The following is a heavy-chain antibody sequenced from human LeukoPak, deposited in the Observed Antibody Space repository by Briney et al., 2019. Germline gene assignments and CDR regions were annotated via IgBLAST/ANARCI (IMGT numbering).Heavy chain of an antibody. CDR2: TSSSDAGK. J-gene: IGHJ3*02. V-gene: IGHV3-23*01. CDR1: GFSLSSYA. Sequence: GGSLRLSCTVSGFSLSSYALSWVRRAPGKGLEWVSATSSSDAGKYYADSVRGRFTISRDNSRNTMYLQMNSLRVEDAAVYYCAKDRDAFDIWGQGTMVTVSS. CDR3: AKDRDAFDI. D-gene: IGHD3-10*01.